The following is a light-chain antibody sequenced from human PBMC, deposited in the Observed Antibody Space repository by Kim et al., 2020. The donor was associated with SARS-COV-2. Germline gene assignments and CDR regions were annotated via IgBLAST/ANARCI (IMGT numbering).Light chain of an antibody. J-gene: IGKJ3*01. CDR1: QSIRKW. CDR3: QQYDTFPPT. V-gene: IGKV1-5*03. CDR2: ETS. Sequence: ASVGDRVTISCRASQSIRKWLAWYQQKPGKAPKLLVYETSSLDLGVPSRFSGSGSGTQFTLTISSLQPDDFATYYCQQYDTFPPTFGPGTKVDIK.